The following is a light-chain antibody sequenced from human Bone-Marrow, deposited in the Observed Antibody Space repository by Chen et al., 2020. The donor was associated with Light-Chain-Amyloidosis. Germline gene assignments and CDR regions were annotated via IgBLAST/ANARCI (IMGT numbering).Light chain of an antibody. CDR1: SSDVGGDNN. CDR2: EVT. J-gene: IGLJ1*01. CDR3: SSYTITNTLV. V-gene: IGLV2-14*01. Sequence: QSALTQPASVSGSPGQSITISCTGTSSDVGGDNNVSWYQQHPDKAPKLMIYEVTNRPSWVPDRFSGSKSDNTASLTISGLQTEDEADYFFSSYTITNTLVFGSGTRVTVL.